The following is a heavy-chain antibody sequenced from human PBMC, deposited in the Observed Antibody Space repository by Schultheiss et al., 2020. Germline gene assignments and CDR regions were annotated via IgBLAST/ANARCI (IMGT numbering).Heavy chain of an antibody. D-gene: IGHD6-6*01. CDR2: ISYDGSNK. CDR1: GFTFSSYG. CDR3: ARQGGGGLRAARPPYSYYYGMDV. V-gene: IGHV3-30*03. Sequence: GGSLRLSCAASGFTFSSYGMHWVRQAPGKGLEWVAVISYDGSNKYYADSVKGRFTISRDNSKNTLYLQMNSLRAEDTAVYYCARQGGGGLRAARPPYSYYYGMDVWGQGTTVTVSS. J-gene: IGHJ6*02.